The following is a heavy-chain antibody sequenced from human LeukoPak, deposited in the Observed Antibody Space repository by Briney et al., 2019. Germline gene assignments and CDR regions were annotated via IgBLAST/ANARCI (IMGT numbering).Heavy chain of an antibody. Sequence: GASVKVSCKASGYTFTRYYMHWVRQAPGQGLEWRGWINPNSGGTNYAQKFQGRVTMTRDTSISTAYMELSRLRSDDTAVYYCARDGGGEFPPANWLDPWGQGTLVTVSS. CDR2: INPNSGGT. CDR3: ARDGGGEFPPANWLDP. D-gene: IGHD3-16*01. J-gene: IGHJ5*02. CDR1: GYTFTRYY. V-gene: IGHV1-2*02.